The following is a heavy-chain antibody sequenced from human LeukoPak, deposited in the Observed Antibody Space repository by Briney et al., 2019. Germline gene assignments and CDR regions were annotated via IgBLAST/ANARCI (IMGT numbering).Heavy chain of an antibody. J-gene: IGHJ6*03. D-gene: IGHD3-16*01. CDR2: IYYSGNT. V-gene: IGHV4-39*07. CDR3: ARDVSSASFTYYYYYMDV. Sequence: LETLSLTCTVSGGSISSSSYYWGWIRQPPGKGLEWIGSIYYSGNTYYNPSLESRVTVSVDTSMNRFSLRLTSVSPADTAVYYCARDVSSASFTYYYYYMDVWGKGTTVTVSS. CDR1: GGSISSSSYY.